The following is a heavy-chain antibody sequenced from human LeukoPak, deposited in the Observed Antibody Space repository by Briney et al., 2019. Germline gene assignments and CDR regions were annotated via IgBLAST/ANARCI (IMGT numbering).Heavy chain of an antibody. J-gene: IGHJ4*02. CDR1: GFTFSRYW. V-gene: IGHV3-7*01. D-gene: IGHD1-26*01. CDR2: TKQDGSEK. CDR3: ALSSGNYAIPFDY. Sequence: GGSLRLSCAASGFTFSRYWMSWVRQAPGKGLEWVANTKQDGSEKYYLESVKGRFTISRDNAKNSLYLHMNSLRGKDTAVYYCALSSGNYAIPFDYWGQGTLVTVSS.